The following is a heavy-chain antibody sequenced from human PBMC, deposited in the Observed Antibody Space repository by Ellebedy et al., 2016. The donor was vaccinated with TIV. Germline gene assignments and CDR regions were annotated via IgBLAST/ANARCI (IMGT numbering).Heavy chain of an antibody. D-gene: IGHD6-19*01. CDR2: ISYDGSRK. CDR3: ARDGWRLEYYFDY. J-gene: IGHJ4*02. CDR1: GFTFSNYG. V-gene: IGHV3-30*03. Sequence: GESLKISXAASGFTFSNYGMHWVRQAPGKGLEWVAVISYDGSRKYSSDSVKGRFTISRDNSKNMLHLQLYSLRAEDTAVYYCARDGWRLEYYFDYWGQGTLVTVSS.